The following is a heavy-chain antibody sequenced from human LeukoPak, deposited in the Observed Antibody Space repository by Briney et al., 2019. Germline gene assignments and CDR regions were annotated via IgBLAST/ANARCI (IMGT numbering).Heavy chain of an antibody. Sequence: PGGSLRLSCAASGFTFSSYAMSWVRQAPGKGLEWVSAISGSGGSTYYADSVKGRCTISRDNSKNTLYLQMNSLRAEDTAVYYCAKGRDSSGYYSYYFDYRGQGTLVTVSS. J-gene: IGHJ4*02. CDR2: ISGSGGST. V-gene: IGHV3-23*01. CDR1: GFTFSSYA. CDR3: AKGRDSSGYYSYYFDY. D-gene: IGHD3-22*01.